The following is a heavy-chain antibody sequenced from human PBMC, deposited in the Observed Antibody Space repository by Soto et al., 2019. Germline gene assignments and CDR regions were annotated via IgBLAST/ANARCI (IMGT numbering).Heavy chain of an antibody. Sequence: NPVGSLRLSCAASGFTFSSYSMNWVRQAPGKGLEWVSSISSSSSYIYYADSVKGRFTISRDNAKNSLYLQMNSLRAEDTAVYYCARDRDTAMPRGAFDIWGQGTMVTVSS. V-gene: IGHV3-21*01. CDR1: GFTFSSYS. J-gene: IGHJ3*02. CDR3: ARDRDTAMPRGAFDI. D-gene: IGHD5-18*01. CDR2: ISSSSSYI.